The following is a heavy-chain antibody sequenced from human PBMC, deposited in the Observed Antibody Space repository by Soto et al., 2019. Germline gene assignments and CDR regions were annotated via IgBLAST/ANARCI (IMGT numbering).Heavy chain of an antibody. CDR1: GGSFSGYY. CDR2: INHSGST. J-gene: IGHJ4*02. Sequence: SETLSLTCAVYGGSFSGYYWSWIRQPPGKGLEWIGEINHSGSTNYNPSLKSRVTISVDTSKNQFSLKLSSVTAADTAVYYCARSVYYFDYWGQGTLVTVSS. V-gene: IGHV4-34*01. D-gene: IGHD1-20*01. CDR3: ARSVYYFDY.